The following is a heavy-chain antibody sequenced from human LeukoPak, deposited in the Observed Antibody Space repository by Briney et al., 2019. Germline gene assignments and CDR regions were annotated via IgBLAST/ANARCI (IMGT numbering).Heavy chain of an antibody. CDR3: ARVGGYCNSVSNCYWDY. CDR2: ISSGGTNI. V-gene: IGHV3-21*01. D-gene: IGHD2-2*03. J-gene: IGHJ4*02. Sequence: GGSLRLSCAASGFTFNIYSMNWVRQAPGKGLEWVSCISSGGTNIYYADSVRGRFTISRDNAKNSLYLQMNSLRAEDTAVYYCARVGGYCNSVSNCYWDYWGQGTLVTVSS. CDR1: GFTFNIYS.